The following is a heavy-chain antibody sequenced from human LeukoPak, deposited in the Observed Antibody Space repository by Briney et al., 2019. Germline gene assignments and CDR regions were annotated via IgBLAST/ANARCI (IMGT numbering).Heavy chain of an antibody. D-gene: IGHD4-17*01. Sequence: GASVKVSCKASGYTFTNYDINWVRQATGQGIKWMGWMNPNSGNTGYAQKFQGRVTMTRNTSISTAYMELSSLRSEDTAVYYCARQWGTVTTAYYYGLDVWGQGTTVTVSS. CDR3: ARQWGTVTTAYYYGLDV. CDR1: GYTFTNYD. V-gene: IGHV1-8*01. J-gene: IGHJ6*02. CDR2: MNPNSGNT.